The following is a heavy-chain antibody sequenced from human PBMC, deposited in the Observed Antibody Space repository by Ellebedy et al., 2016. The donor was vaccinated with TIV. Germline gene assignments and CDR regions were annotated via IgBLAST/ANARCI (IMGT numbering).Heavy chain of an antibody. V-gene: IGHV4-4*02. CDR1: GDSISSSNW. J-gene: IGHJ4*02. CDR3: ARAPAGTQQSPLDY. D-gene: IGHD6-13*01. Sequence: MPSETLSLTCAVSGDSISSSNWWTWVRQTPGKGLEWIGEIYQSGSTNYNPSLKSRVTISVDKSNNQFSLKLTSVTAADTAVYYCARAPAGTQQSPLDYWGQGTLVTVSS. CDR2: IYQSGST.